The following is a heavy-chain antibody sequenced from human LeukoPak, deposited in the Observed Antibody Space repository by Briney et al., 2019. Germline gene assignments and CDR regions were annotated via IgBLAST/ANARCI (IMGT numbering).Heavy chain of an antibody. D-gene: IGHD3-22*01. J-gene: IGHJ4*02. Sequence: GGSLKLSCAASGFTFSGSAMHWVRQASGKGLEWVGRIRSKANSYATAYAASVKGRLTISRDDSRNTAYLQMNSLKTEDTAVYYCARMGMYDSSDYYFDYWGQGTLVTVSS. CDR2: IRSKANSYAT. CDR3: ARMGMYDSSDYYFDY. CDR1: GFTFSGSA. V-gene: IGHV3-73*01.